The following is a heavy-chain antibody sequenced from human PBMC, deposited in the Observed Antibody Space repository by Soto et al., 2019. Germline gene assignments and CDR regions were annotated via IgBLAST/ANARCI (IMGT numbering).Heavy chain of an antibody. CDR1: GFTFSSYG. J-gene: IGHJ4*02. D-gene: IGHD3-16*02. Sequence: GGSLRLSCAASGFTFSSYGMHWVRQAPGKGLEWVAVIWYDGSNKYYADSVKGRFTISRDNSKNTLYLQMNSLRAEDTAVYYCAREDGSDYVWGSYPFHLDYWGQGTLVTVSS. CDR2: IWYDGSNK. V-gene: IGHV3-33*01. CDR3: AREDGSDYVWGSYPFHLDY.